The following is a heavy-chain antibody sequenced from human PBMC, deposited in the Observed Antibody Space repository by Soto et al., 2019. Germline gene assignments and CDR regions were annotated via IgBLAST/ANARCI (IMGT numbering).Heavy chain of an antibody. J-gene: IGHJ4*02. V-gene: IGHV3-30*18. D-gene: IGHD1-26*01. CDR2: ISYDGSNK. Sequence: GGSLRLSCAASGFTFSSYGMHWVRQAPGKGLEWVVVISYDGSNKYYADSVKGRFTISRDNSKNTLYLQMNSLRAEDTAVYYCAKDREYSGSRYYFDYWGQGTLVTVSS. CDR3: AKDREYSGSRYYFDY. CDR1: GFTFSSYG.